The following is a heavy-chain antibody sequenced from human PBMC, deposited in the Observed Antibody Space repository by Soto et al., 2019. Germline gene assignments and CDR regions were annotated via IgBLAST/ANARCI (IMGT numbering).Heavy chain of an antibody. J-gene: IGHJ4*02. CDR1: GFTFSSYG. Sequence: GGSLRLSCAASGFTFSSYGMHWVRQAPGKGLEWVAVISYDENNKYYADSVKGRFTVSRDNSKNTLYLQMNSLRAGDTAVYYCAKEYYDFWSGYYHLFDYWGQGSLVTVSP. CDR2: ISYDENNK. D-gene: IGHD3-3*01. CDR3: AKEYYDFWSGYYHLFDY. V-gene: IGHV3-30*18.